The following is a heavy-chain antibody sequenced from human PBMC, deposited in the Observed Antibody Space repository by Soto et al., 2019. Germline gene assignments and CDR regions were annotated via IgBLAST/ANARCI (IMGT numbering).Heavy chain of an antibody. V-gene: IGHV4-59*01. D-gene: IGHD2-15*01. Sequence: SETLSLTCTVSGGSIGSYYWSWIRQPPGKGLEWIGYIYYSGSTNYNPSLKSRFTISVDTSKNQFSLKLSSVTAADTAVYYCARLMVVAATDNWFDPWGQGTLVTVSS. CDR3: ARLMVVAATDNWFDP. J-gene: IGHJ5*02. CDR1: GGSIGSYY. CDR2: IYYSGST.